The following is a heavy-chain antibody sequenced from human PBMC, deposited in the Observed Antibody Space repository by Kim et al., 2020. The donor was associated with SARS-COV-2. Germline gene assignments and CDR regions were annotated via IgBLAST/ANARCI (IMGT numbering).Heavy chain of an antibody. Sequence: SETLSLTCAVYGGSFSGYYWSWIRQPPGKGLEWIGEINHSGSTNYNPSLKSRVTISVDTSKNQFSLKLSSVTAADTAVYYCAGVHTISRGMDVWGQGTTVTVSS. V-gene: IGHV4-34*01. J-gene: IGHJ6*02. CDR2: INHSGST. CDR3: AGVHTISRGMDV. CDR1: GGSFSGYY. D-gene: IGHD3-3*01.